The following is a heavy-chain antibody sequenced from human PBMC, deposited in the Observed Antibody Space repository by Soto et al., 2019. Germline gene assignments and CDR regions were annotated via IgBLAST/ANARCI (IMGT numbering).Heavy chain of an antibody. V-gene: IGHV1-69*06. D-gene: IGHD6-13*01. Sequence: GASVKVSCKAFGGTFSSYAISWVRQAPGQGLEWMGGIIPIFGTANYAQKFQGRVTITADKSTSTAYMELSSLRSEDTAVYYCAREIGSSSWSLDYSGQGTLVTVSS. CDR3: AREIGSSSWSLDY. CDR1: GGTFSSYA. CDR2: IIPIFGTA. J-gene: IGHJ4*02.